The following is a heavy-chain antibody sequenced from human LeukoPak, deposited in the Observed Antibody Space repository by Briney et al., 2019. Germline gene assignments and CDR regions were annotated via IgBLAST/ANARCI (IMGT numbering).Heavy chain of an antibody. D-gene: IGHD2-15*01. J-gene: IGHJ4*02. CDR3: ARMPCSGGSCYPDY. Sequence: SVKVSCKASGGTFSSCTISWVRQAPGQGLEWMGRIIPILGIANYAQKFQGRVTITADKSTSTAYMELSSLRYEDTAVYYCARMPCSGGSCYPDYLGQGTLVTVSS. CDR1: GGTFSSCT. CDR2: IIPILGIA. V-gene: IGHV1-69*02.